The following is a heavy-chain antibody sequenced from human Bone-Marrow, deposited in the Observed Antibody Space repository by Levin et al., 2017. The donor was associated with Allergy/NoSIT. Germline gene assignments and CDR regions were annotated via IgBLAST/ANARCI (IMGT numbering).Heavy chain of an antibody. J-gene: IGHJ4*01. CDR2: LDPNLGDT. D-gene: IGHD6-19*01. V-gene: IGHV1-2*02. Sequence: AASVKVSCKVSGYTFGDYYLHWARQVPGQGLEWMGWLDPNLGDTNYAQNFQGRVSLTGDTSINTAYMELNSLTSDDTAVYYCARGSVTGHYFDYWGHGTPVTVSS. CDR1: GYTFGDYY. CDR3: ARGSVTGHYFDY.